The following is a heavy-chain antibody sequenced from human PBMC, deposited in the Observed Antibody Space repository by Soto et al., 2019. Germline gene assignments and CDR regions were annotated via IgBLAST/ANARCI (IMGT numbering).Heavy chain of an antibody. Sequence: QVQLVESGGGVVQPGRSLRLSCAASGFTFSRYAMHWVRQAPGKGLEWVAVISYDGSNKYYADSVKGRFTISRDNSKNTLYLQMNSLRAEDTAVYYCARDASLPMDVWGQGTTVTVSS. CDR2: ISYDGSNK. J-gene: IGHJ6*02. CDR1: GFTFSRYA. CDR3: ARDASLPMDV. V-gene: IGHV3-30-3*01.